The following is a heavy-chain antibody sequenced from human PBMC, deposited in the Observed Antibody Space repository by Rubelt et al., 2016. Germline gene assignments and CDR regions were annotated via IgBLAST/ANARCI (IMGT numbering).Heavy chain of an antibody. V-gene: IGHV1-2*04. CDR2: NPNSGGT. J-gene: IGHJ4*02. CDR3: ARGAFGGVIAYDDY. Sequence: NPNSGGTNYAQKFQGWVTMTRDTSISTAYMELSRLRSDDTAVYYCARGAFGGVIAYDDYWGQGTLVTVSS. D-gene: IGHD3-16*02.